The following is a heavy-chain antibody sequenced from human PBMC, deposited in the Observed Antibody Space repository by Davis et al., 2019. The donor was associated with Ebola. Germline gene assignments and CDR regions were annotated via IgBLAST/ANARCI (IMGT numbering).Heavy chain of an antibody. V-gene: IGHV3-11*01. D-gene: IGHD3-16*02. CDR1: GFTFSDYY. CDR2: ISSSGSTI. J-gene: IGHJ4*02. Sequence: PGGSLRLSCAASGFTFSDYYMSWIRQAPGKGLEWVSYISSSGSTIYYADSVKGRFTISRDNAKNSLYLQMNSLRAEDTAVYYCARERYRGEYYFDYWGQGTLVTVSS. CDR3: ARERYRGEYYFDY.